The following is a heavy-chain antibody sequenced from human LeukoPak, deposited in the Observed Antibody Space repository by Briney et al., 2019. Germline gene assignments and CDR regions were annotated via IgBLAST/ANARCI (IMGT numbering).Heavy chain of an antibody. CDR1: GYTFTGYY. CDR3: ARDLAAAGTPLGY. J-gene: IGHJ4*02. V-gene: IGHV1-2*02. CDR2: VNPNSGVT. D-gene: IGHD6-13*01. Sequence: GASVKVSCKASGYTFTGYYLHWVRQAPGQGLQWMGWVNPNSGVTNYAQKFQGRVTMTRDTSISTGYMELRRLRYDDTAVYYCARDLAAAGTPLGYWGQGTLVTVSS.